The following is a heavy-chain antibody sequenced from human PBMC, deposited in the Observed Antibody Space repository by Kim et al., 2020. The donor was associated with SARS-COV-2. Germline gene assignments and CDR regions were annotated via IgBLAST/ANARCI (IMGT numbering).Heavy chain of an antibody. Sequence: GGSLRLSCAASGFTFISYAINWVRQAPGKGLEWVSYISSSSGKIDYADSVKGRFTISRDNAKNSVYLQMNSLRDEDTAVYYCARVRSFGSTLSYYFDYLCQGALITVSS. CDR1: GFTFISYA. CDR2: ISSSSGKI. J-gene: IGHJ4*02. CDR3: ARVRSFGSTLSYYFDY. D-gene: IGHD3-3*01. V-gene: IGHV3-48*02.